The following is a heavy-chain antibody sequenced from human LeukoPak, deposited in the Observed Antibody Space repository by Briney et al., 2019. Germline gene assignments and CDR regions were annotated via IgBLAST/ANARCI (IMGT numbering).Heavy chain of an antibody. CDR1: GGPFSGYF. Sequence: SETLSLTCAVSGGPFSGYFWSWIRQPPGKGLEWIGEIHNSGTTNYNPSLNSRVTISEDTSKDQIYLNLRSVTAADTAVYYCARRHYYNLGSFPFDFWGQGTLVTVSS. J-gene: IGHJ4*02. V-gene: IGHV4-34*01. CDR3: ARRHYYNLGSFPFDF. CDR2: IHNSGTT. D-gene: IGHD3-10*01.